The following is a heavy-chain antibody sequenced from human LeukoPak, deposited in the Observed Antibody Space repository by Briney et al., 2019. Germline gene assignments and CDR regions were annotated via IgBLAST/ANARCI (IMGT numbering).Heavy chain of an antibody. Sequence: GGSLRLSCVVSGFTVTSNYMSWVRQAPGKGLEWVSVIYSGGTTNYADSVKGRFTVYRDNSKNTQYLQMNSLRAEDTAVYYCASKLTSGYWGQGTLVTVSS. CDR3: ASKLTSGY. V-gene: IGHV3-66*01. J-gene: IGHJ4*02. CDR1: GFTVTSNY. CDR2: IYSGGTT. D-gene: IGHD4-17*01.